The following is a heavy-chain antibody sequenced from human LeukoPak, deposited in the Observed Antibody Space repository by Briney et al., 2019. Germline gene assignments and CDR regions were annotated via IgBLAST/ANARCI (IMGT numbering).Heavy chain of an antibody. J-gene: IGHJ6*02. Sequence: HPGGSLRLSCAASGFTFSSYAMHWVRQAPGKGLEWVAVILYDGSNKYYADSVKGRFTISRDNSKNTLYLQMNSLRAEDTAVYYCARDSAAAGTWPLLDGWGQGTTVAVSS. CDR3: ARDSAAAGTWPLLDG. CDR2: ILYDGSNK. V-gene: IGHV3-30*04. CDR1: GFTFSSYA. D-gene: IGHD6-13*01.